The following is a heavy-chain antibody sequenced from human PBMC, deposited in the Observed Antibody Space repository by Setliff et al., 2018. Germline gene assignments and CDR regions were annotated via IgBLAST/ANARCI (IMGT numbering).Heavy chain of an antibody. Sequence: GGSLRLSCIMSGFSAASGFTFHDYGMHWVRQTPGKGLEWVSFINWAGGTTSYADPVKGRFTISRDNNKNSLYLQMNGLTPQDTGLYYCAKDRGRGGWHMNFDSWGQGTLVTVSS. V-gene: IGHV3-43*01. CDR1: GFTFHDYG. CDR2: INWAGGTT. D-gene: IGHD6-19*01. J-gene: IGHJ4*02. CDR3: AKDRGRGGWHMNFDS.